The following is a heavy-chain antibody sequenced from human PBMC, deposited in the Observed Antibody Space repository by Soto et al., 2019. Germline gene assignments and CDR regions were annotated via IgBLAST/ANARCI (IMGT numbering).Heavy chain of an antibody. V-gene: IGHV3-48*04. J-gene: IGHJ6*03. CDR1: GFTFSSYA. CDR2: ISSSGSTI. Sequence: GGSLRLSCAASGFTFSSYAMSWVRQAPGKGLEWVSYISSSGSTIYYADSVKGRFTISRDNAKNSLYLQMNSLRAEDTAVYYCARCPDPDPGDYYYYYMDVWGKGTTVTVSS. D-gene: IGHD3-10*01. CDR3: ARCPDPDPGDYYYYYMDV.